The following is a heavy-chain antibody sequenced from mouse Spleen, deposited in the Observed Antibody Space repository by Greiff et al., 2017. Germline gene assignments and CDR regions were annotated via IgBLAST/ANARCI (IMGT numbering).Heavy chain of an antibody. V-gene: IGHV1S81*02. D-gene: IGHD1-1*01. CDR3: TRWGVVAPFDY. Sequence: QVQLQQSGAELVKPGASVTLSCKASGYTFTSYYMYWVKQRPGQGLEWIGEINPSNGGTNFNEKFKSKATLTVDKSSSTAYMQLSSLTSEDSAVYYCTRWGVVAPFDYWGQGTTLTVSS. CDR1: GYTFTSYY. J-gene: IGHJ2*01. CDR2: INPSNGGT.